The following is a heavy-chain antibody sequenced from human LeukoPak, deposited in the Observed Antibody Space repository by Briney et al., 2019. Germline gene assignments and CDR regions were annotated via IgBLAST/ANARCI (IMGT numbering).Heavy chain of an antibody. Sequence: PSETLSLTCTVSGGSISSYYWSWIRQPPGKGLECIGYIYYSGSTNYNPSLKSRVTISVDTSKNQFSLKLSSVTAADTAVYYCAKASGSTIFGRLDHWGQGALVTVSS. D-gene: IGHD3-3*01. CDR2: IYYSGST. CDR1: GGSISSYY. V-gene: IGHV4-59*12. J-gene: IGHJ4*02. CDR3: AKASGSTIFGRLDH.